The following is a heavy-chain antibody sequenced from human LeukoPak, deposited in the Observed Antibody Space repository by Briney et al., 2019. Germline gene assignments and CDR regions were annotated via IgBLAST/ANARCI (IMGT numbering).Heavy chain of an antibody. D-gene: IGHD5-24*01. J-gene: IGHJ6*03. Sequence: GGSLRLSCAASGFTFSNAWMSWVRQAPGKGLEWVANIKQLGNEKYYVDSVKGRFTISRDNAKNSLYLQMNSLRAEDTAVYYCARDLRRLYRPTIPPENIYYYYYMDVWGKGTTITVSS. CDR3: ARDLRRLYRPTIPPENIYYYYYMDV. V-gene: IGHV3-7*01. CDR2: IKQLGNEK. CDR1: GFTFSNAW.